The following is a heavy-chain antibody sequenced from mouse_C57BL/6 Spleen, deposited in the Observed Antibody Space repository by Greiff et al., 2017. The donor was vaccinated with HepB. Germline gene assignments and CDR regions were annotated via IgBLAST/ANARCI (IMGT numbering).Heavy chain of an antibody. CDR1: GYTFTEYT. Sequence: QVQLKESGAELVKPGASVKLSCKASGYTFTEYTIHWVKQRSGQGLEWIGWFYPGSGSIKYNEKFKDKATLTADKSSSTAYMELSRLTSEDSAVYFCARHERPGAYYGYDFAYWGQGTLVTVSA. J-gene: IGHJ3*01. D-gene: IGHD2-9*01. CDR3: ARHERPGAYYGYDFAY. CDR2: FYPGSGSI. V-gene: IGHV1-62-2*01.